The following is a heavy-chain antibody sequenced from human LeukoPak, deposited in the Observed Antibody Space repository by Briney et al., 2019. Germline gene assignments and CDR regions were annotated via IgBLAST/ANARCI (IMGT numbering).Heavy chain of an antibody. CDR1: GGSISSYY. CDR3: ARSGYSYGYYYMDV. V-gene: IGHV4-59*08. D-gene: IGHD5-18*01. Sequence: PSETLSLTCTVSGGSISSYYWSWIRQPPGKGLEWIGYIYYSGSTNYNPSLKSRVTISVDTSKNQFSLKLSSVTAADTAVYYCARSGYSYGYYYMDVWGIGTTVTVSS. J-gene: IGHJ6*03. CDR2: IYYSGST.